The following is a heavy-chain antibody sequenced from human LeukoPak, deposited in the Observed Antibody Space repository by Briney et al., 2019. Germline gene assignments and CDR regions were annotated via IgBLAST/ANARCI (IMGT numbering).Heavy chain of an antibody. CDR2: IYHSGRT. Sequence: SETLSLTCTVSGYSISSGYYWGWIRQPPGKGLEWIGSIYHSGRTFYNPSLKSRVTISVDTSKNQFSLKLSSVTAADTAVYYCARDWSAYGSGKNNWFDPWGQGTLVTVSS. D-gene: IGHD3-10*01. CDR3: ARDWSAYGSGKNNWFDP. CDR1: GYSISSGYY. J-gene: IGHJ5*02. V-gene: IGHV4-38-2*02.